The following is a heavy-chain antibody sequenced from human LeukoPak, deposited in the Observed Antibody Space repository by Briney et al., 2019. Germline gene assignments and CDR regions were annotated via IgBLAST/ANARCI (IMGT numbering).Heavy chain of an antibody. CDR2: ISGSGGST. CDR1: GFTVSSNY. D-gene: IGHD1-26*01. V-gene: IGHV3-23*01. J-gene: IGHJ4*02. CDR3: AKDTQWELQLLFDY. Sequence: GGSLRLSCAASGFTVSSNYMSWVRQAPGKGLEWVSAISGSGGSTYYADSVKGRFTISRDNSKNTLYLQMNSLRAEDTAVYYCAKDTQWELQLLFDYWGQGTLVTVSS.